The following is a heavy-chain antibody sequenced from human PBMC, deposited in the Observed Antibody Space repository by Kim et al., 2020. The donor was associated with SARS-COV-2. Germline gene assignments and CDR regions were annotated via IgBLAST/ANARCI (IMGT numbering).Heavy chain of an antibody. CDR3: ARGLLGDNWFDP. D-gene: IGHD3-22*01. Sequence: SETLSLTCTVSGGSISSGGYYWSWIRQHPGKGLEWIGYIYYSGSTYYNPSLKSRVTISVDTSKNQFSLKLSSVTAADTAVYYCARGLLGDNWFDPWGQGTLVTVSS. CDR1: GGSISSGGYY. J-gene: IGHJ5*02. V-gene: IGHV4-31*03. CDR2: IYYSGST.